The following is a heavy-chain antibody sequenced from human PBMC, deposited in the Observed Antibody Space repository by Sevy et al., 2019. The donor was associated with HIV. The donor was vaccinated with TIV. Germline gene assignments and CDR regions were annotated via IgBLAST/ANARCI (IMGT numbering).Heavy chain of an antibody. CDR2: ISSSGSTI. J-gene: IGHJ3*02. V-gene: IGHV3-11*01. CDR1: GFTFSDYY. CDR3: ARDRNELGYCSSTSCYTAFDI. D-gene: IGHD2-2*02. Sequence: GGSLRLSCAASGFTFSDYYMSWIRQAPGKGLEWVSYISSSGSTIYYADSVKGRFTISRDNAKNSLYRQMNSLRAEDTAAYYCARDRNELGYCSSTSCYTAFDIWGQGTMVTVSS.